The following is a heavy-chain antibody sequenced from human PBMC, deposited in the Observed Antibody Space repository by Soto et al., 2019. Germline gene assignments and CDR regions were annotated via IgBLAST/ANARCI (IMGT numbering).Heavy chain of an antibody. CDR3: ARGVGIAAAATGYYYGMDV. J-gene: IGHJ6*02. CDR1: GYSFTCYY. V-gene: IGHV1-2*02. Sequence: ASGNVCYRASGYSFTCYYMHWVRQAPGQGLEWMGWINPNSGRTNYAQKFQGRVTMTRDTSISPAYMELSSLRSDDTPVYYCARGVGIAAAATGYYYGMDVSGQGRTVNVS. CDR2: INPNSGRT. D-gene: IGHD6-13*01.